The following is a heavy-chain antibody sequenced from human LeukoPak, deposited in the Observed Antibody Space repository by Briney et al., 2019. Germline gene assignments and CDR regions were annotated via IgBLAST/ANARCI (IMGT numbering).Heavy chain of an antibody. CDR2: INHSGST. V-gene: IGHV4-34*01. CDR3: RIVVVVAATIPGPDDY. J-gene: IGHJ4*02. D-gene: IGHD2-15*01. Sequence: SETLSLTCAVYGGSFSGYYWSWMRQPPGKGLEWIGEINHSGSTNYNPSLKSRVTISVDTSKNQFSLKLSSVTAADTAVYYCRIVVVVAATIPGPDDYWGQGTLVTDSS. CDR1: GGSFSGYY.